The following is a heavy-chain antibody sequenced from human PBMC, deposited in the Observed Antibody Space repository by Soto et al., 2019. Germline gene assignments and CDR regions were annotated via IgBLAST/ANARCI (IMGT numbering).Heavy chain of an antibody. V-gene: IGHV3-48*02. J-gene: IGHJ4*02. D-gene: IGHD3-16*01. CDR2: ISSSSSTI. CDR3: VRGGAFKIDY. CDR1: GVTLSSYS. Sequence: VQLVESGGRLVQPGGSLRFSCAASGVTLSSYSMNWARQAPGKGLEWVSYISSSSSTIYYADSVKGRFTISRDNAKNSLYLQMNCLRDEDTAVYYCVRGGAFKIDYWGQGTLVTVSS.